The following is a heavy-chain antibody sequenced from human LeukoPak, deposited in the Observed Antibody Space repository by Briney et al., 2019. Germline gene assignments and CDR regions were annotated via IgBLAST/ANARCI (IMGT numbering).Heavy chain of an antibody. D-gene: IGHD6-19*01. V-gene: IGHV1-18*01. J-gene: IGHJ4*02. CDR2: ISANNGNT. Sequence: ASVKVSCKASGFTFTSYGISWVRQAPGQGLEWMGWISANNGNTIYVQKFQGRVTMTTDTSTTTAYMELRSLRSDDTAVYYCARRAGDYWGQGTLVTVSP. CDR3: ARRAGDY. CDR1: GFTFTSYG.